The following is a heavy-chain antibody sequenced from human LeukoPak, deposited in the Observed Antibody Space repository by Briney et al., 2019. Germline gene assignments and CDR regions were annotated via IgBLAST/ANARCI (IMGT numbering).Heavy chain of an antibody. CDR1: GYTFTSYA. CDR3: ARPVAGTFPWFDP. Sequence: ASVKVSCTASGYTFTSYAMHWVRQAPGPRLEWMGWINAGNGNTKYSQKFQGRVTITRDTSASTAYMELSSLRSEDTAVYYCARPVAGTFPWFDPWGQGTLVTVSS. D-gene: IGHD6-19*01. V-gene: IGHV1-3*01. CDR2: INAGNGNT. J-gene: IGHJ5*02.